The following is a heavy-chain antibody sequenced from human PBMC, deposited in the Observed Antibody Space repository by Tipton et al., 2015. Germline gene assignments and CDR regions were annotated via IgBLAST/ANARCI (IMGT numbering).Heavy chain of an antibody. D-gene: IGHD6-19*01. CDR2: VYHSGAT. CDR3: ARASPSSGWLGIDY. V-gene: IGHV4-4*02. CDR1: GGSISSSHW. J-gene: IGHJ4*02. Sequence: TLSLTCAVSGGSISSSHWWTWVRQPPGKGLEWIGEVYHSGATNYNPSLKSRVIMSIDRSKNHFSLMVMSVTAADTAIYYCARASPSSGWLGIDYWGQGTLVAVSS.